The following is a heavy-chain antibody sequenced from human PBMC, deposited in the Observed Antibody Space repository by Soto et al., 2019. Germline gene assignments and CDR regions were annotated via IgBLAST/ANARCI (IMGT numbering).Heavy chain of an antibody. CDR1: GYTFTGYY. J-gene: IGHJ4*02. Sequence: ASLKVSCKASGYTFTGYYMHWVRQAPGQGVEWMGWINPNSGGTNYAQKFQGRVTMTRDTSISTTYMELSRLRSDDTAVYYCARDTGGLYYFDYWGQGTLVTVSS. V-gene: IGHV1-2*02. CDR3: ARDTGGLYYFDY. D-gene: IGHD3-10*01. CDR2: INPNSGGT.